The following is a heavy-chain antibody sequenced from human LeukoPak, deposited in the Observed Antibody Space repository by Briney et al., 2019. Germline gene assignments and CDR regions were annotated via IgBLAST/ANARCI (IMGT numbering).Heavy chain of an antibody. V-gene: IGHV1-2*02. CDR3: ARCFLSSGWYEDGPNNWFDP. J-gene: IGHJ5*02. CDR1: GGTFSNYA. Sequence: ASVKVSCKASGGTFSNYAINWVRQAPGQGLEWMGWINPNSGGTNYAQKFQGRVTMTRDTSISTAYMELSRLRSDDTAVYYCARCFLSSGWYEDGPNNWFDPWGQGTLVTVSS. D-gene: IGHD6-19*01. CDR2: INPNSGGT.